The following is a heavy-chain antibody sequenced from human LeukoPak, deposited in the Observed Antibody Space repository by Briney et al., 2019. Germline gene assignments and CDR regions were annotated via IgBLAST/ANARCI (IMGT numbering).Heavy chain of an antibody. D-gene: IGHD3-22*01. V-gene: IGHV4-34*01. CDR1: GGSFSGYY. Sequence: SETLSLTCAVYGGSFSGYYWSWIRQPPGKGLEWIGEINHSGSTNYNPSLKSRVTISVDTSKNQFSLKLSSVTAADTAVFYCAIARKTYYYDSSGYKFYYWGQGTLVSVSS. J-gene: IGHJ4*02. CDR2: INHSGST. CDR3: AIARKTYYYDSSGYKFYY.